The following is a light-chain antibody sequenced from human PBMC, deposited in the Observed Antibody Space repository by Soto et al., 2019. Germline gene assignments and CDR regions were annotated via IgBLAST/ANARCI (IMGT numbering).Light chain of an antibody. J-gene: IGKJ3*01. CDR1: QSISSW. CDR3: QLGFT. CDR2: KAS. V-gene: IGKV1-5*03. Sequence: DIQMTQYPSTLSASVGDRVTITCRASQSISSWLAWYQQKPGKAPKLLIYKASSLESGVPSRFSGSGSGTEFTLTISSLQPDDFATYYGQLGFTFGPGTKVDIK.